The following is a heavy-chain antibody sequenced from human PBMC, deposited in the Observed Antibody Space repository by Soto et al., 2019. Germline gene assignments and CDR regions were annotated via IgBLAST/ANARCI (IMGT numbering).Heavy chain of an antibody. J-gene: IGHJ4*02. CDR1: VYSIISFYH. CDR2: VHYSGNT. D-gene: IGHD3-22*01. V-gene: IGHV4-38-2*02. Sequence: PSETLSLTCTFSVYSIISFYHWSCIRHPPGKCLEWLGSVHYSGNTYYNPSLKSRLTISVDKSKNQFSLNLSSVTAADTAVYYCARQDRLVEEGRWLEQWGQGTMVNV. CDR3: ARQDRLVEEGRWLEQ.